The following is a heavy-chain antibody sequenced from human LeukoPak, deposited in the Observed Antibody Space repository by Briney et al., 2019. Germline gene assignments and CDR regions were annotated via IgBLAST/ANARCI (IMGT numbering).Heavy chain of an antibody. CDR2: INPSGGTT. V-gene: IGHV1-46*01. D-gene: IGHD4-17*01. Sequence: ASVKVSCKASGYTFTSYYMHWVRQAPGQGLVWMGIINPSGGTTTYTQKFQGRVSMNRDTSTSKVYMELSSLKSEDTAVYYCARAPYGDYYFDYWGQGTLVTVSS. CDR3: ARAPYGDYYFDY. CDR1: GYTFTSYY. J-gene: IGHJ4*02.